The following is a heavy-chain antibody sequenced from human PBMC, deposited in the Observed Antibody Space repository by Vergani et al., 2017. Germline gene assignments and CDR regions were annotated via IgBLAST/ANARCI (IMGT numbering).Heavy chain of an antibody. CDR3: ARVGFGELSSWFDP. CDR1: GYTFTSYD. D-gene: IGHD3-10*01. V-gene: IGHV1-8*01. J-gene: IGHJ5*02. Sequence: QVQLVQSGAEVKKPGAPVKVSCKASGYTFTSYDNNWVRQATGQGLEWMGWMNPYSGNTGYAQKFQGRVTMTRNTSISTAYMELSSLRSEDTAVYYCARVGFGELSSWFDPWGQGTLVTVSS. CDR2: MNPYSGNT.